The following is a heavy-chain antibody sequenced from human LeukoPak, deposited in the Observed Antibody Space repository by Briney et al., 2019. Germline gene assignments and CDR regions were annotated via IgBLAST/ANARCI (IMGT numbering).Heavy chain of an antibody. V-gene: IGHV1-2*02. CDR3: ARAGVLLWHTRDGDAFDI. Sequence: ASVTVSCKASGYTFTTYYMHWVRQAPGQGLEWMGWINPNSGGTNYAQKFQGRVTMTRDTSISTAYMELSRLRSDDTAVYYCARAGVLLWHTRDGDAFDIWGQGTMVTVSS. CDR1: GYTFTTYY. CDR2: INPNSGGT. D-gene: IGHD2-21*01. J-gene: IGHJ3*02.